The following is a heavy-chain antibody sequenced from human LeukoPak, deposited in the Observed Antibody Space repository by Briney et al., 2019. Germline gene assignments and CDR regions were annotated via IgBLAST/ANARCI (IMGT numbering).Heavy chain of an antibody. Sequence: GGSLRLSCAASVFTFSSYEMVWVRQAPAKGLEWVSYISGSGRTIYYANSVKGRFTISRDNAKNSLYLQMNSLRADDTAVYYCARLDASGLDYWGQGTLVTVSS. D-gene: IGHD6-19*01. V-gene: IGHV3-48*03. CDR3: ARLDASGLDY. J-gene: IGHJ4*02. CDR2: ISGSGRTI. CDR1: VFTFSSYE.